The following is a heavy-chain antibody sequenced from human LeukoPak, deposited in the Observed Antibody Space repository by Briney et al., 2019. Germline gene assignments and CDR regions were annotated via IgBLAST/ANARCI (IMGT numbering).Heavy chain of an antibody. CDR3: ARDHRALRFLEWLPMVPERAGWAFDI. D-gene: IGHD3-3*01. J-gene: IGHJ3*02. Sequence: GASVKVSCKTSGYTFTGYYMHWVRQAPGQGLEWMGWINPNSGGTNYAQKFQGRVTMTRDTSISTAYMELSRLRSDDTAVYYCARDHRALRFLEWLPMVPERAGWAFDIWGQGTMVTVSS. V-gene: IGHV1-2*02. CDR2: INPNSGGT. CDR1: GYTFTGYY.